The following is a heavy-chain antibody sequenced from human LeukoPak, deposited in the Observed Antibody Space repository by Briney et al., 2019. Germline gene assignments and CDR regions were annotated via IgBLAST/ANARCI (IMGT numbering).Heavy chain of an antibody. CDR1: GFTFSNYA. CDR3: AKWGDYDVLTGYYVSDY. CDR2: VSGRDTST. J-gene: IGHJ4*02. V-gene: IGHV3-23*01. D-gene: IGHD3-9*01. Sequence: GGSLRLSCAASGFTFSNYAMSWVRQAPGKGLEWVSAVSGRDTSTYYADSVKGRFTISRDNSKNTLYLQMNSLRAEDTAIYYCAKWGDYDVLTGYYVSDYWGQGTLDSVSS.